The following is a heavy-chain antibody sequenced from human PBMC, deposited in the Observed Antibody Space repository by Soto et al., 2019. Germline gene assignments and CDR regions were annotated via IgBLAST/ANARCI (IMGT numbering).Heavy chain of an antibody. CDR1: GFSVNNIY. D-gene: IGHD5-12*01. CDR3: SRDHTSGGYDF. V-gene: IGHV3-53*01. J-gene: IGHJ4*02. Sequence: GGYLRLSCAASGFSVNNIYISWVRQAPGKGLEXXSIFSDXGXXXXXXSVKGRFTVSRDSSENTLSIHMSSLRVEDTAVYYCSRDHTSGGYDFRGPGTLVTSPQ. CDR2: FSDXGXX.